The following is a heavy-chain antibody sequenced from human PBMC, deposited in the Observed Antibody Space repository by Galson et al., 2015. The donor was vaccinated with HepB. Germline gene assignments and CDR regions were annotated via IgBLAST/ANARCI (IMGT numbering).Heavy chain of an antibody. J-gene: IGHJ4*02. D-gene: IGHD6-13*01. CDR1: GYTFTDYY. CDR2: INPNSGGT. Sequence: SVKVSCKASGYTFTDYYMHWVRQAPGQGLEWMGWINPNSGGTNYAQKFQGWVTMTRDTSISTAYMELSRLTSDDTAVYYCASSRAEQQPDSLDHWGQGTLVTVSS. V-gene: IGHV1-2*04. CDR3: ASSRAEQQPDSLDH.